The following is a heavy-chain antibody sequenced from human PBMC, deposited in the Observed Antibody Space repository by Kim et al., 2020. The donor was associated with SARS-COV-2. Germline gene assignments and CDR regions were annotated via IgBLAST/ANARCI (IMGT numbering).Heavy chain of an antibody. J-gene: IGHJ4*02. CDR2: IWYDGSNK. V-gene: IGHV3-33*06. D-gene: IGHD3-22*01. CDR3: AKSGYYDSSGVPALY. Sequence: GGSLRLSCAASGFTFSSYGMHWVRQAPGKGLEWVAVIWYDGSNKYYADSVKGRFTISRDNSKNTLYLQMNSLRAEDTAVYYCAKSGYYDSSGVPALYWGQGTLVTVSS. CDR1: GFTFSSYG.